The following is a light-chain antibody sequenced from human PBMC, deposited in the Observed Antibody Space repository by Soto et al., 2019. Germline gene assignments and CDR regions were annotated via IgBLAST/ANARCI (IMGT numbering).Light chain of an antibody. CDR3: QQCHRYLP. CDR2: GAS. CDR1: QGIRND. Sequence: SLSSLSASVGDRVTITCRASQGIRNDLGWYQQKPGKAPKLLISGASSLQSGVPSRFSGSASGTEFTLTISSLQPDDIATYYCQQCHRYLPFGHGTKVDI. V-gene: IGKV1-17*01. J-gene: IGKJ1*01.